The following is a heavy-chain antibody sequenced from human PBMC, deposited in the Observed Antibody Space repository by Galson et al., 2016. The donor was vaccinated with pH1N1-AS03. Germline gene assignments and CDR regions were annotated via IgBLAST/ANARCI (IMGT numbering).Heavy chain of an antibody. CDR1: GYPFTSYW. CDR3: ATGHYYSGLYRDALDT. CDR2: IDPSDSYI. J-gene: IGHJ3*02. Sequence: SGAEVKKPGESLRISCKGSGYPFTSYWINWVRQMPGKGLEWIGRIDPSDSYINYSPAFEGRVTISSDKSTTTAYLQWNDLKSADTAVYFCATGHYYSGLYRDALDTWGQGTRVTVSS. V-gene: IGHV5-10-1*01. D-gene: IGHD1-26*01.